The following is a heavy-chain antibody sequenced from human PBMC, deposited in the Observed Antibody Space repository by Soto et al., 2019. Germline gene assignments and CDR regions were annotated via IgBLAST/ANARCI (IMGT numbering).Heavy chain of an antibody. CDR2: INAGNGNT. V-gene: IGHV1-3*05. CDR1: GYTFTSYA. J-gene: IGHJ6*02. D-gene: IGHD3-3*01. Sequence: QVQLVQSGAEEKKPGASVKVSCKASGYTFTSYAMHWVRQAPGQRLEWMGWINAGNGNTKYSQKFQGRVTITRDTSASTAYMERSSLRSEDTAVYYCARDTSYYGMDVWGQGTTVTVSS. CDR3: ARDTSYYGMDV.